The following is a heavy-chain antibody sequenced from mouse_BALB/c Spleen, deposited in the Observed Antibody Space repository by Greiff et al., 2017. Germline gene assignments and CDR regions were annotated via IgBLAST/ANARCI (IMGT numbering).Heavy chain of an antibody. J-gene: IGHJ4*01. CDR3: ARLRYYGKGDY. D-gene: IGHD2-1*01. CDR2: IDPANGNT. V-gene: IGHV14-3*02. CDR1: GFNIKDTY. Sequence: EVQLQQSGAELVKPGASVKLSCTASGFNIKDTYMYWVKQRPEQGLEWIGRIDPANGNTKYDPKFQGKATITADTSSNTAYLQLSSLTSEDTAVYYCARLRYYGKGDYWGQGTSVTVSS.